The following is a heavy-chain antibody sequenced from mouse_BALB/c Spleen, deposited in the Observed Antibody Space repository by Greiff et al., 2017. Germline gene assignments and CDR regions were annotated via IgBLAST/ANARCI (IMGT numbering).Heavy chain of an antibody. CDR1: GFTFSSYA. CDR2: ISSGGSYT. Sequence: EVMLVESGGGLVKPGGSLKLSCAASGFTFSSYAMSWVRQSPEKRLEWVAEISSGGSYTYYPDTVTGRFTISRDNAKNTLYLEMSSLRSEDTAMYYCARDGSRWYFDVWGAGTTVTVSS. D-gene: IGHD1-1*01. J-gene: IGHJ1*01. CDR3: ARDGSRWYFDV. V-gene: IGHV5-9-4*01.